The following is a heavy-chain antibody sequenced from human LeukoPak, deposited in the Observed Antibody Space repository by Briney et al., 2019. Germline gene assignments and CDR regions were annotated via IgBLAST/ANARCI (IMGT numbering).Heavy chain of an antibody. J-gene: IGHJ5*02. D-gene: IGHD3-10*01. CDR2: ISAYNGNT. CDR1: GYTFTSYG. CDR3: ARRITMVRGGSWFDP. V-gene: IGHV1-18*01. Sequence: ASVKVSCKASGYTFTSYGISWVRQAPGQGLEWMGWISAYNGNTNYAQKLQGRVTMTTDTSTSTAYMELSSLRSEDTAVYYCARRITMVRGGSWFDPWGQGTLVTVSS.